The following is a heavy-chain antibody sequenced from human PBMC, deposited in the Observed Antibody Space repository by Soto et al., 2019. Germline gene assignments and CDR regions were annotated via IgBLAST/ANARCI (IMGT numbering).Heavy chain of an antibody. Sequence: SETLSLTCTVSGGSISSSSYYWGWIRQPPGKGLEWIGSIYYSGSTYYNPSLKSRVTISVDTSRDQFCLVLSSVTAADTAVYYCASHLDSGYSLYSSGWYGDYWGQGTLVTVSS. CDR2: IYYSGST. V-gene: IGHV4-39*01. CDR1: GGSISSSSYY. J-gene: IGHJ4*02. CDR3: ASHLDSGYSLYSSGWYGDY. D-gene: IGHD6-19*01.